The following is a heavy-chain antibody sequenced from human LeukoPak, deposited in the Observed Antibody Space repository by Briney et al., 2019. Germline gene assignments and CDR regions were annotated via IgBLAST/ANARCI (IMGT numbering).Heavy chain of an antibody. CDR1: GFTFSSYN. D-gene: IGHD5-18*01. J-gene: IGHJ4*02. Sequence: GGSVRLSCAASGFTFSSYNMNWVRQAPGKGLEWVSSISSSSTYIYYADSVRGRFTISRDNAKNSLYLQMNSLRAEDTAVYYCAIDPGTVDTAMVPVWDYWGQGPLVPDSS. V-gene: IGHV3-21*01. CDR2: ISSSSTYI. CDR3: AIDPGTVDTAMVPVWDY.